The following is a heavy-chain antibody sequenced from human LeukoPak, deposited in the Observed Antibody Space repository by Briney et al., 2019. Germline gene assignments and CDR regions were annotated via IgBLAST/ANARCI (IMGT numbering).Heavy chain of an antibody. CDR2: IWYDGSNK. Sequence: PGGSLRLSCAASGFTFSSYGTHWVRQAPGKGLEWVAVIWYDGSNKYYADSVKGRFTISRDNSKNTLYLQMNSLRAEDTAVYYCARLYGTYPGWFDPWGQGTLVTVSS. J-gene: IGHJ5*02. V-gene: IGHV3-33*01. CDR3: ARLYGTYPGWFDP. D-gene: IGHD4-17*01. CDR1: GFTFSSYG.